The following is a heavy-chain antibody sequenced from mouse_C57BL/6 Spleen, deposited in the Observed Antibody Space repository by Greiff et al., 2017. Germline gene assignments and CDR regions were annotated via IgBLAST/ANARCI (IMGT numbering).Heavy chain of an antibody. D-gene: IGHD1-1*01. J-gene: IGHJ2*01. CDR2: ISSGSSTN. CDR3: ARRGFGTTVWDFDY. CDR1: GFTFSDYG. Sequence: EVKVVESGGGLVKPGGSLKLSCAASGFTFSDYGMHWVRQAPEKGLEWVAYISSGSSTNNYADTVKGRFTISRDNAKNTLFLQMTSLRSEDTAMYYCARRGFGTTVWDFDYWGQGTTLTVSS. V-gene: IGHV5-17*01.